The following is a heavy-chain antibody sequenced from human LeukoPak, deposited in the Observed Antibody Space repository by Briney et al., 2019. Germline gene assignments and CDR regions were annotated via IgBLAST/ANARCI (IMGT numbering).Heavy chain of an antibody. D-gene: IGHD5-18*01. CDR3: VTGFTTMAVDYFDY. V-gene: IGHV1-24*01. J-gene: IGHJ4*02. CDR1: GKTLSDLS. CDR2: SDPEDGER. Sequence: ASVKVSCRVSGKTLSDLSIRWLRQPPGKGLEWLGGSDPEDGERIYAQMFQGRVTMTEDTSIDTAYMELSSLRSEDTAVYYCVTGFTTMAVDYFDYWGQETLVTVSP.